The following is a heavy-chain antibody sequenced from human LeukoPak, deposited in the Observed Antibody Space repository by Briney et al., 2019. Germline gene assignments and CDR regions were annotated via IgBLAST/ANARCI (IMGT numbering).Heavy chain of an antibody. D-gene: IGHD5-18*01. CDR3: ARGKWIQLGVGFDP. J-gene: IGHJ5*02. CDR2: IYYSGST. V-gene: IGHV4-59*01. CDR1: GGSISSYY. Sequence: PSETLSLTCTVSGGSISSYYWSWIRQPPGKGLEWIGYIYYSGSTNYNPSLKSRVTISVDTSKNQFSLKLSSVTAADTAVYYCARGKWIQLGVGFDPWGQGTLVTVSS.